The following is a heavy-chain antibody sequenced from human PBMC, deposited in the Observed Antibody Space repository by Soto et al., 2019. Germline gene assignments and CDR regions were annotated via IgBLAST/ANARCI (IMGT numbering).Heavy chain of an antibody. Sequence: SVKVSCKASGGTFSSYAISWVRQAPGQGLEWMGGIIPIFGTANYAQKFQGRVTITADESTSTAYMELSSLRSEDTAVYYCARWGYCSSTSCKYKEGGDKWFDPWGQGTLVTVSS. CDR3: ARWGYCSSTSCKYKEGGDKWFDP. J-gene: IGHJ5*02. CDR1: GGTFSSYA. D-gene: IGHD2-2*01. CDR2: IIPIFGTA. V-gene: IGHV1-69*13.